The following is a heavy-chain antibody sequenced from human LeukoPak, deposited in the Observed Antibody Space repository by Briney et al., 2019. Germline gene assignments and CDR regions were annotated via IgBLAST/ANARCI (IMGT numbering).Heavy chain of an antibody. CDR2: IIPIFGTA. CDR1: GGTFSSYA. J-gene: IGHJ4*02. D-gene: IGHD5-18*01. CDR3: ARGGGYSYGSAFDY. V-gene: IGHV1-69*13. Sequence: ASVKVSCKASGGTFSSYAISWVRQAPGQRLEWMGGIIPIFGTANYAQKFQGRVTITADESTSTAYMELSSLRSEDTAVYYCARGGGYSYGSAFDYWGQGTLVTVSS.